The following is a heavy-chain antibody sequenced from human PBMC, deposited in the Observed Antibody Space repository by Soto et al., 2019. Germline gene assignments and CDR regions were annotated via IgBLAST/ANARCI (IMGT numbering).Heavy chain of an antibody. V-gene: IGHV1-2*02. CDR2: INPNSGDT. CDR3: ARSGSYDH. D-gene: IGHD1-26*01. CDR1: GYTFTGYY. Sequence: QVQLVQSGAEVKKPGASVKVSCKASGYTFTGYYMHWVRQAPGQGLEWMGGINPNSGDTNYAQKLQGRVTMTTDTSTSTAYMELRSLRSDDTAVYYCARSGSYDHWGQGTLVTVSS. J-gene: IGHJ4*02.